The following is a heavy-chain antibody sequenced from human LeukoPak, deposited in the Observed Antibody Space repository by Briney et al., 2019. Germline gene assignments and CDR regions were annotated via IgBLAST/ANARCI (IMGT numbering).Heavy chain of an antibody. CDR3: ARDPSNTSGWYVYFDY. CDR1: GYTFNKYG. V-gene: IGHV1-18*04. CDR2: ISAYNGDT. J-gene: IGHJ4*02. D-gene: IGHD6-19*01. Sequence: ASVKVSCKASGYTFNKYGFSWVRQAPGQGLEWMGWISAYNGDTKYAQELQGRVTMTTDTSTSTAYMELRSLTSDDTAVYYCARDPSNTSGWYVYFDYWGQGTLVTVSS.